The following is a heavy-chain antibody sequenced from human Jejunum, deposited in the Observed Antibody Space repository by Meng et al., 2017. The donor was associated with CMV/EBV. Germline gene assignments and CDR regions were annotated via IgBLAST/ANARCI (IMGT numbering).Heavy chain of an antibody. CDR3: AKSGRADSSNYYYFDN. CDR1: YTFRRYA. CDR2: IREDGSER. D-gene: IGHD3-22*01. J-gene: IGHJ4*02. V-gene: IGHV3-7*01. Sequence: YTFRRYALSWVRQAPGKGLEWVANIREDGSERYYVDSVKGRFTISRDNARNSLYLQMSSLRAEDTAVYYCAKSGRADSSNYYYFDNWGQGTLVTVSS.